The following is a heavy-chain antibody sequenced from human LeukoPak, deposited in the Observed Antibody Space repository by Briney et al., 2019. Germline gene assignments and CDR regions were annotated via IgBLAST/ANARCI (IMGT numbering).Heavy chain of an antibody. J-gene: IGHJ4*02. V-gene: IGHV3-23*01. CDR1: GFTFSNYA. D-gene: IGHD6-19*01. CDR2: ISSPGSST. CDR3: AKVSGYASGWYVDS. Sequence: GGSLRLSCAGSGFTFSNYAMSWVRQSPGKGLEWVSAISSPGSSTYYADSVKGRFIISRDNSNNTLHLQMNSLRAEDTALYYCAKVSGYASGWYVDSWGQGTLVTVSS.